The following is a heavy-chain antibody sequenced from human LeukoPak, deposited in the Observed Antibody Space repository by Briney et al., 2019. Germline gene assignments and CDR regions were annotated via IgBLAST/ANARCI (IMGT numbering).Heavy chain of an antibody. D-gene: IGHD6-13*01. CDR1: GGSFSGFY. J-gene: IGHJ4*02. CDR3: ARHKGEQQLVSDFDY. CDR2: INHSGST. Sequence: SETLSLTCAVFGGSFSGFYWSWIRQPPGRGLEWIGEINHSGSTNYNPSLKSRLTISVDTSKNQFSLKLSSVTAADTAVYYCARHKGEQQLVSDFDYWGQGTLVTVSS. V-gene: IGHV4-34*01.